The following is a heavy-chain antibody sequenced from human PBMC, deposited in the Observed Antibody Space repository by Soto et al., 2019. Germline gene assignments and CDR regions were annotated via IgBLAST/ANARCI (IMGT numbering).Heavy chain of an antibody. D-gene: IGHD2-15*01. CDR2: ISNSGSTI. J-gene: IGHJ4*02. CDR1: GFTFSDYY. CDR3: ARRYCSGVSCYWGFDY. V-gene: IGHV3-11*01. Sequence: GGSLRLSCAASGFTFSDYYMSWIRQAPGKGLEWVSYISNSGSTIYYADSVKGRFTISRDNAKNSLYLQMNSLRAEDTAVYYCARRYCSGVSCYWGFDYWGQGTLVTVSS.